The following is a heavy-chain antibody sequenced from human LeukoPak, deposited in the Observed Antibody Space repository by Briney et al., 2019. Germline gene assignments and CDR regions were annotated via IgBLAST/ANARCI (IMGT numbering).Heavy chain of an antibody. J-gene: IGHJ4*02. Sequence: GGSLRLSCVASGFTFSSYWMHWVRQDPRKGLVWVSRINGDGRNINYADSVRGRFTISRDNGKNSVSLQMNSLRAEDTAVYYCARSEKNYDFWTGEDYWGQGTLVTVSS. CDR2: INGDGRNI. CDR1: GFTFSSYW. V-gene: IGHV3-74*01. CDR3: ARSEKNYDFWTGEDY. D-gene: IGHD3-3*01.